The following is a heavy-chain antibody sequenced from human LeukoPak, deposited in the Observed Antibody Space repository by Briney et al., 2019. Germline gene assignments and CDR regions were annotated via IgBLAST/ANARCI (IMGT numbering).Heavy chain of an antibody. Sequence: GGSVKVSCKASGGTFSSYAISWVRQAPGQGLEWMGGIIPIFGTANYAQKFQGRVTITTDESTSTAYMELSSLRSEDTAVYYCARDSSVVGATSRYFDYWGQGTLVTVSS. CDR3: ARDSSVVGATSRYFDY. CDR2: IIPIFGTA. V-gene: IGHV1-69*05. D-gene: IGHD1-26*01. CDR1: GGTFSSYA. J-gene: IGHJ4*02.